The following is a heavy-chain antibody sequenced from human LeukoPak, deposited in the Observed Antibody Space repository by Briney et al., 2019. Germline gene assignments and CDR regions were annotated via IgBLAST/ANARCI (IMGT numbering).Heavy chain of an antibody. CDR2: ISSSSSYI. D-gene: IGHD3-9*01. CDR1: GFTFSSHS. Sequence: GGSLRLSCAASGFTFSSHSMNWVRQAPGKGLEWVSSISSSSSYIYYADSVKGRFTISRDNAKNSLYLQMNSLRAEDTAVYYCARDSYYDILTGRDGYYGMDVWGQGTTVTVSS. CDR3: ARDSYYDILTGRDGYYGMDV. J-gene: IGHJ6*02. V-gene: IGHV3-21*01.